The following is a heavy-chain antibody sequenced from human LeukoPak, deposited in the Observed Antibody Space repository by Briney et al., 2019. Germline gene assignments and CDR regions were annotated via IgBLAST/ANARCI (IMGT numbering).Heavy chain of an antibody. CDR1: GFTFSSYA. J-gene: IGHJ5*02. CDR2: ISSNGGST. D-gene: IGHD2-2*01. V-gene: IGHV3-64*01. CDR3: ARGALGCCSSTSCFATQFGA. Sequence: PGGSLRLSCASSGFTFSSYAMDWVRQAPGKGLEYVSAISSNGGSTYYANSVKGRFTISRDNSKNTLYLQRGSLRAEDMAVYYCARGALGCCSSTSCFATQFGAWGQGTVVTVSS.